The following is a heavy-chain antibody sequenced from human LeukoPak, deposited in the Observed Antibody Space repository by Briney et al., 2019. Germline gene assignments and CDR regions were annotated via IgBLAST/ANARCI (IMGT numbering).Heavy chain of an antibody. Sequence: ASVKVSCKASGYTFTSYYMHWVRQAPGQGLEWMGIINPSGGSTSYAQKFQGRVTMTWDMSTSTVYMELSSLRSEDTAVYYCARLVVITSGNNWFDPWGQGTLVTVSS. V-gene: IGHV1-46*01. CDR2: INPSGGST. J-gene: IGHJ5*02. CDR1: GYTFTSYY. D-gene: IGHD3-22*01. CDR3: ARLVVITSGNNWFDP.